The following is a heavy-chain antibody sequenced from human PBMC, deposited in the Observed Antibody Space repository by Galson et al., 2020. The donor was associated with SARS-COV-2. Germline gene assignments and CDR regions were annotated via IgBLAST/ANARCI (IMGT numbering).Heavy chain of an antibody. Sequence: GESLKISCAASGFTFSDYYMSWIRQAPGKGLEWISYISISSTHTNYADSVKGRFTISRHNAKKTLYLQINSLRAEDTAVYYCARDRWFGEGAYYYTMDVWGQGTTVTVSS. D-gene: IGHD3-10*01. J-gene: IGHJ6*02. CDR2: ISISSTHT. CDR3: ARDRWFGEGAYYYTMDV. CDR1: GFTFSDYY. V-gene: IGHV3-11*05.